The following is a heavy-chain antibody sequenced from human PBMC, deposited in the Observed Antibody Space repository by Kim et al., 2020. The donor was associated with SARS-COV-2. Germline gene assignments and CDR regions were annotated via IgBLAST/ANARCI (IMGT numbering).Heavy chain of an antibody. CDR2: IYYSGST. D-gene: IGHD3-10*01. J-gene: IGHJ3*02. CDR3: ARLTGFGEFFYAFDI. Sequence: SETLSLTCTVSGGSISSSSYYWGWIRQPPGKGLEWIGSIYYSGSTYYNPSLKSRVTISVDTSKNQFSLKLSSVTAADTAVYYCARLTGFGEFFYAFDIWGQWTMVTVSS. CDR1: GGSISSSSYY. V-gene: IGHV4-39*01.